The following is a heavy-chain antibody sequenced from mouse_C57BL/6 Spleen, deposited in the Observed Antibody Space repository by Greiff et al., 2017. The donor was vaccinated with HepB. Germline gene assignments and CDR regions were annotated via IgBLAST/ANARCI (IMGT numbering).Heavy chain of an antibody. Sequence: VQLQQPGAELVKPGASVKLSCKASGYTFTSYWMHWVKQRPGRGLEWIGRIDPNSGGTKYNEKFKSKATMTVDKPTSTAYMQLGSLTSEDSADYYCARYLLYNDSNYWYIDDWGTGTTVTVSS. CDR3: ARYLLYNDSNYWYIDD. J-gene: IGHJ1*03. CDR2: IDPNSGGT. D-gene: IGHD1-1*01. V-gene: IGHV1-72*01. CDR1: GYTFTSYW.